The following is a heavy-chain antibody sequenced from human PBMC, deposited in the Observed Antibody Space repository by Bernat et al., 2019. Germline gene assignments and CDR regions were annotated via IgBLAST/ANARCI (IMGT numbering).Heavy chain of an antibody. J-gene: IGHJ6*02. CDR1: GFTFSSYG. CDR2: ISYDGSNK. CDR3: AKPPGYYYYYGMDV. V-gene: IGHV3-30*18. Sequence: QVQLVESGGGVVQPGRSLRLSCAASGFTFSSYGIHWVRQAPGKGLEWVAVISYDGSNKYYADSVKGRFTISRDNSKNTLYLQMNSLRAEDTAVYYCAKPPGYYYYYGMDVWGQGTTVTVSS.